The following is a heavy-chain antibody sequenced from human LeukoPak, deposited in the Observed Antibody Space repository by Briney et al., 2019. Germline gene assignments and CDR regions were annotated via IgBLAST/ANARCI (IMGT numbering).Heavy chain of an antibody. CDR3: ARGAGCSSTSCSIDYYGMDV. Sequence: GWAPRLSRAASGFTFRNAWMSWVRQAPGKGLEWVSAICTAGDPYYPGSVKGRFTISRENAKNSLYLQKNSLRAGDTAVYYCARGAGCSSTSCSIDYYGMDVWGKGTTVTVSS. CDR2: ICTAGDP. D-gene: IGHD2-2*01. CDR1: GFTFRNAW. J-gene: IGHJ6*04. V-gene: IGHV3-13*05.